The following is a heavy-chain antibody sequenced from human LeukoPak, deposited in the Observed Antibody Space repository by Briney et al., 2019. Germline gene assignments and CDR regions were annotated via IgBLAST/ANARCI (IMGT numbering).Heavy chain of an antibody. CDR2: IYHSGST. D-gene: IGHD2-2*01. V-gene: IGHV4-38-2*02. CDR3: ARDNPLPGEFDP. Sequence: SETLSLTCAVSGYSISSGDYWGWSRPPPGKGLERIGSIYHSGSTYYKPTLKSRVTISVDTSKNQFSLKLSSVTAADTAVYYCARDNPLPGEFDPWGQGTLVTASS. J-gene: IGHJ5*02. CDR1: GYSISSGDY.